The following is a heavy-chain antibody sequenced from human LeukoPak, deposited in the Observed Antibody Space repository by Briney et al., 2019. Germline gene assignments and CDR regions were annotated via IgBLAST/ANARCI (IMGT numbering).Heavy chain of an antibody. CDR1: GFTFSSYA. D-gene: IGHD3-9*01. CDR2: ISYDGSNK. V-gene: IGHV3-30-3*01. J-gene: IGHJ4*02. Sequence: PGRSLRLSCAASGFTFSSYAMHSVRQAPGKGLEWVAVISYDGSNKYYADSVKGRFTISRDNSKNTLYLQINSVIAEDTAVYYCARPYYDILTGLRYWGQGTLVTVSS. CDR3: ARPYYDILTGLRY.